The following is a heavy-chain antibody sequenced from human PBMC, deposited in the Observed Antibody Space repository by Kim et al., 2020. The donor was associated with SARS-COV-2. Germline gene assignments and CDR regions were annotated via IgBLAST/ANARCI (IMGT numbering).Heavy chain of an antibody. J-gene: IGHJ6*02. CDR3: ARRGVRGVMYPYYYGMDV. CDR1: GYSFTSYW. Sequence: GESLKISCKGSGYSFTSYWISWVRQMPGKGLEWMGRIDPSDSYTNYSPSFQGHVTISADKSISTAYLQWSSLKASDTAMYYCARRGVRGVMYPYYYGMDVWGQGTTVTVSS. V-gene: IGHV5-10-1*01. D-gene: IGHD3-10*01. CDR2: IDPSDSYT.